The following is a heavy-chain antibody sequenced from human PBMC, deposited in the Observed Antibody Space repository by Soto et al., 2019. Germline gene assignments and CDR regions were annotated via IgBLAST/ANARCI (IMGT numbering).Heavy chain of an antibody. V-gene: IGHV3-23*01. J-gene: IGHJ5*02. CDR3: AKDAVPQNGVWDWFDP. Sequence: EVQLLESGGGLVQPGGSLRLSCAPSGFYFSNFAMSWVRQAPGKGLEWVSSIHGNGGGTYYADSVKGRFTVSRDDSKETLYVQLRRLRVADTAVYSCAKDAVPQNGVWDWFDPGGQGTLVTVSS. CDR1: GFYFSNFA. D-gene: IGHD3-16*01. CDR2: IHGNGGGT.